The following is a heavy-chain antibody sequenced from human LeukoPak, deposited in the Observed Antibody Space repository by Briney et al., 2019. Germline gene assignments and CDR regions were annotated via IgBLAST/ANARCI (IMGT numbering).Heavy chain of an antibody. V-gene: IGHV1-2*02. CDR2: INPNSGGT. CDR1: GYTFTGYY. J-gene: IGHJ5*02. D-gene: IGHD6-13*01. Sequence: ASVKVSCKASGYTFTGYYMHWVGQAPGQGLEWMGWINPNSGGTNYAQKFQGRVTMTRDTSISTAYMELSRLRSDDTAVYYCARVRSGYSSSFIGFDPWGQGTLVTVSS. CDR3: ARVRSGYSSSFIGFDP.